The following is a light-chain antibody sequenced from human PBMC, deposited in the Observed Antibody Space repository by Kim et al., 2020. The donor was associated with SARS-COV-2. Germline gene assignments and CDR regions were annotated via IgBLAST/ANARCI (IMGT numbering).Light chain of an antibody. Sequence: DIVMTQSPDSLAVSLGERATVNCKSSRSVLYTSNNRNYLAWYQQKVGQPPKLLIYWASTRESGVPDRFSASGSGTDFTLTISSLQAEDVAVYYCQQYYAVPITFGPGTKVDIK. CDR3: QQYYAVPIT. J-gene: IGKJ3*01. CDR1: RSVLYTSNNRNY. V-gene: IGKV4-1*01. CDR2: WAS.